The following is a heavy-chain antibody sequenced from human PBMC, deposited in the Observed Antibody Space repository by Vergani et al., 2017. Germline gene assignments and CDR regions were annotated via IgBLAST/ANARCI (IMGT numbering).Heavy chain of an antibody. Sequence: QVQLVQSGAEVKKPGASVKVSCKASGYTFTGYYMHWVRQAPGQGLEWMGWINPNSGGTNYAQKFHGRVTMTRATSISPAYMELSRLSSDDTAVYYCAREGGNRGCSGSYPRPYYYGMDVWGQGTTVTVSS. D-gene: IGHD3-10*02. J-gene: IGHJ6*02. CDR2: INPNSGGT. V-gene: IGHV1-2*02. CDR1: GYTFTGYY. CDR3: AREGGNRGCSGSYPRPYYYGMDV.